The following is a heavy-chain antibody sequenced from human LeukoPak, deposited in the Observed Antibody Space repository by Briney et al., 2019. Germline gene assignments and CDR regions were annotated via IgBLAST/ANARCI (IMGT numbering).Heavy chain of an antibody. V-gene: IGHV4-59*01. CDR2: IYDSGST. CDR1: GGSISSSY. Sequence: PSESLSLTCTVSGGSISSSYWSWIRQPPGKGLEWIGNIYDSGSTNYNPSLKCRVTISVDTSKNQCSLKLSSVTAADTAVYYCARQSISGSSLSYFDYWGQGTLVNVSS. CDR3: ARQSISGSSLSYFDY. D-gene: IGHD3-22*01. J-gene: IGHJ4*02.